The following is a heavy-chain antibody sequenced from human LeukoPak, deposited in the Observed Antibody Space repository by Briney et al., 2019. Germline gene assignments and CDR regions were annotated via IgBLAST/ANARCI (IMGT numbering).Heavy chain of an antibody. CDR1: GGSISSYY. J-gene: IGHJ4*02. V-gene: IGHV4-4*07. CDR3: ASSGGWFGDRWGLDY. Sequence: SETLSLTCTVFGGSISSYYWSWIRQPAGKGLEWIGRIYTSGSTNYNPSLKSRVTMSVDTSKNQFSLKLSSVTAADTAVYYCASSGGWFGDRWGLDYWGQGTLVTVSS. D-gene: IGHD3-10*01. CDR2: IYTSGST.